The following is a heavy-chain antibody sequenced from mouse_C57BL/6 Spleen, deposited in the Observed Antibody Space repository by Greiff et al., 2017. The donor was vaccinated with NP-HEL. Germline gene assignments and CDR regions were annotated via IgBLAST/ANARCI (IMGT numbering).Heavy chain of an antibody. Sequence: QVQLQQSGAELVRPGASVKLSCKASGYTFTDYYINWVKQRPGQGLEWIARIYPGSGNTYYNEKFKGKATLTAEKSSSTAYMQLSSLTSEDSAVYFCARGSPYYSPYYYAMDYWGQGTSVTVSS. CDR1: GYTFTDYY. CDR2: IYPGSGNT. J-gene: IGHJ4*01. V-gene: IGHV1-76*01. D-gene: IGHD2-12*01. CDR3: ARGSPYYSPYYYAMDY.